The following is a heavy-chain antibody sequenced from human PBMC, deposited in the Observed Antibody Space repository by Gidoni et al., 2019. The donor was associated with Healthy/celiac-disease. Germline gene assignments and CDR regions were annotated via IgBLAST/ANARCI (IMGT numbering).Heavy chain of an antibody. D-gene: IGHD6-19*01. CDR3: TPGGQWLSDAVDP. V-gene: IGHV3-15*01. CDR2: IKSKTDGGTT. CDR1: GFTFSNAW. J-gene: IGHJ5*02. Sequence: EVQLVESGGGLVKPGGSLRLSCAASGFTFSNAWMSWVRQAPGKGLEWVGRIKSKTDGGTTDYAAPVKGRFTISRDDSKNTLYLQMNSLKTEDTAVYYCTPGGQWLSDAVDPWGQGTLVTVSS.